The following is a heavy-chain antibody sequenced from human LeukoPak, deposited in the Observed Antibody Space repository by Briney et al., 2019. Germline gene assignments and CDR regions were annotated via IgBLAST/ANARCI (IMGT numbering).Heavy chain of an antibody. D-gene: IGHD3-22*01. J-gene: IGHJ4*02. CDR3: ARFSYDSSGYYIDY. CDR2: IYYSGST. V-gene: IGHV4-31*03. Sequence: PSQTLSLTCTVSGGSISSGGYYWSWIRQHPGKGLEWIGYIYYSGSTYYNPSLKSRVTISVDTSKNQFSLKLSPVTAADTAVYYCARFSYDSSGYYIDYWGQGTLVTVSS. CDR1: GGSISSGGYY.